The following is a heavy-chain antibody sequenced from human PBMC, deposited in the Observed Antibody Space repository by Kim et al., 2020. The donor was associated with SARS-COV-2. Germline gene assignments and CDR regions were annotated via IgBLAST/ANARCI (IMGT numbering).Heavy chain of an antibody. J-gene: IGHJ4*02. D-gene: IGHD5-18*01. Sequence: DSVKGRFTISRDNSKNTLYLQMNRLRAEDTAVYYCAKDREGGYSYGSADYWGQGTLVTVSS. V-gene: IGHV3-23*01. CDR3: AKDREGGYSYGSADY.